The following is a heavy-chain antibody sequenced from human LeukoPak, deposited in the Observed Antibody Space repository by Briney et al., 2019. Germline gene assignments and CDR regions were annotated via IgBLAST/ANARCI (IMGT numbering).Heavy chain of an antibody. CDR1: GGSISSYY. V-gene: IGHV4-4*07. J-gene: IGHJ4*02. CDR3: ARSSDWGTFDY. Sequence: SETLSLTCTVSGGSISSYYWSWMRQPAGKGLEWIGRIYSSGSTNYNPSLKSRVTTSVDTSKNQFSLKLSSVTAADTAVYYCARSSDWGTFDYWGRGTLITVSS. CDR2: IYSSGST. D-gene: IGHD6-19*01.